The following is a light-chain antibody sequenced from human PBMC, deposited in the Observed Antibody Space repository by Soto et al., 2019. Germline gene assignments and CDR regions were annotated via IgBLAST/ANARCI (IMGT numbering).Light chain of an antibody. J-gene: IGLJ1*01. CDR1: KNDIGVYDF. Sequence: QSVLTQPPSASGSPGQSVTISCTGTKNDIGVYDFVSWYQHHPGKAPKLMTYEVSNRPSGVSNRFSGSKSGNTASLTISGLQTEDEADYYCGSITSSTTSVFGTGTKVTVL. V-gene: IGLV2-14*01. CDR3: GSITSSTTSV. CDR2: EVS.